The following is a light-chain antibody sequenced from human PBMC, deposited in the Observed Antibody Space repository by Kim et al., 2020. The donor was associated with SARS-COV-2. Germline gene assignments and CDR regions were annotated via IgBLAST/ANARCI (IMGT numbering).Light chain of an antibody. CDR3: QQSYSTPRLT. CDR1: QTIRNY. J-gene: IGKJ4*01. Sequence: SVGDRVTITCRASQTIRNYLNWYQQKPGKAPKVLIYAASSLQSGVPTRFSGSGSGTDFTLTISSLQTEDFATYYCQQSYSTPRLTFGGGTKVDIK. V-gene: IGKV1-39*01. CDR2: AAS.